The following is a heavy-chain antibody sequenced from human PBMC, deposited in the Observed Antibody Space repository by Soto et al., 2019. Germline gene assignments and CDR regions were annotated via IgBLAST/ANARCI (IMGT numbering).Heavy chain of an antibody. CDR3: ARGGILGTPENY. CDR1: GYIFTNYG. Sequence: QVQLVQSGAEVKKPGASVKVSCKASGYIFTNYGISWVRQAPGQGLEWMGWISAYNGDTKYAQKVQGRVTMTTDTPTRTAYMELRRLRSDDTAIYYCARGGILGTPENYWGQGSLITVSS. D-gene: IGHD1-26*01. J-gene: IGHJ4*02. V-gene: IGHV1-18*01. CDR2: ISAYNGDT.